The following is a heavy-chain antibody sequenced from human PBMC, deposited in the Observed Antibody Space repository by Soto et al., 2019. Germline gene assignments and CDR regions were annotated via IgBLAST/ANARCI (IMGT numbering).Heavy chain of an antibody. CDR3: VRRSDWFNL. Sequence: GESLKISCKGSGYSFTSYWIGWVRQMPGKGLGWMGIIYPRDSDTRYSPSLQGQVSISVDKSISTAYLQWSSLKASDTAMYYCVRRSDWFNLWGQGTLVTVSS. V-gene: IGHV5-51*01. CDR1: GYSFTSYW. CDR2: IYPRDSDT. J-gene: IGHJ5*02.